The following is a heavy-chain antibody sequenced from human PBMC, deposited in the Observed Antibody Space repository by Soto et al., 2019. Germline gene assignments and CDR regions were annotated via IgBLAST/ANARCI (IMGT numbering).Heavy chain of an antibody. CDR3: ARETSADSF. J-gene: IGHJ4*02. Sequence: EVQLVESGGGLVQPGGSLRLSCAASGFTFSNYWMVWVRQAPEKGPEWVATIKQDGSEKYYVDSVKGQFTISRDNTMNSLYLQMNSLRAEDTALYYCARETSADSFWGQGTLVTVSS. CDR2: IKQDGSEK. V-gene: IGHV3-7*01. D-gene: IGHD2-21*01. CDR1: GFTFSNYW.